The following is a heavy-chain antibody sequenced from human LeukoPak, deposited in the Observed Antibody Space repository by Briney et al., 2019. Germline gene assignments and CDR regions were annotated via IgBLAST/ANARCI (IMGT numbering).Heavy chain of an antibody. V-gene: IGHV4-59*01. CDR3: ARFNPVWSGYYYYFDY. J-gene: IGHJ4*02. D-gene: IGHD3-3*01. Sequence: SETLSLTCTVSGGSINSYYWSWIRQPPGKGLEWIGYIYYSGSTNYNPSLKSRVTISVDTSKNQFSLKLSSVSAAVTAVYYCARFNPVWSGYYYYFDYWGQGTLVTVSS. CDR2: IYYSGST. CDR1: GGSINSYY.